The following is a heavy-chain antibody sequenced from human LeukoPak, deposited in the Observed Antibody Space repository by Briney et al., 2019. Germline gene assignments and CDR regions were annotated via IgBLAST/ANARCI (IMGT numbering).Heavy chain of an antibody. Sequence: SETLSLTCTIPGDSISSYYWSWIRQPPGKVLEWIGYIYYSGSTNYNPSLKSRVTISVDTSKNQFYLKLSSVTAADTAVYYCARGGRGYSGYTPPFDYWGQGTLVTVSS. D-gene: IGHD5-12*01. CDR2: IYYSGST. J-gene: IGHJ4*02. CDR3: ARGGRGYSGYTPPFDY. CDR1: GDSISSYY. V-gene: IGHV4-59*08.